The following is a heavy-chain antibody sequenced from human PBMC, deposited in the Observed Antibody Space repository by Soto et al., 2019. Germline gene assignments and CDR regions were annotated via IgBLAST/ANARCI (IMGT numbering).Heavy chain of an antibody. V-gene: IGHV1-69*02. Sequence: QVQLVQSGAEVKKPGSSVKVSCKASGGTFSSYSISWVRQAPGQGLEWMGRIIPIFGIASYAQKFQGRVTITADNSTSTAYMELSSLRAEDTAVYFSARFPDPFFRDDYVIPFDNLGQGTLFTVSS. CDR2: IIPIFGIA. CDR1: GGTFSSYS. CDR3: ARFPDPFFRDDYVIPFDN. D-gene: IGHD3-16*01. J-gene: IGHJ4*02.